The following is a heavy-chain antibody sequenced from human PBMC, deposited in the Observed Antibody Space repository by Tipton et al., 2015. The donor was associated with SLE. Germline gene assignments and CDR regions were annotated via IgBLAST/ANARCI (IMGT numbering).Heavy chain of an antibody. CDR1: GFTVSTNY. D-gene: IGHD3-16*01. Sequence: LRLSCAASGFTVSTNYMSWARQAPGKGLEWIGSVYFGGTTYNNPSLKSRVAISVDMSKNQFSLRLASVTAADTAIYYCARHERFSHWFDPWGQGTRVTVSS. V-gene: IGHV4-39*07. CDR2: VYFGGTT. J-gene: IGHJ5*02. CDR3: ARHERFSHWFDP.